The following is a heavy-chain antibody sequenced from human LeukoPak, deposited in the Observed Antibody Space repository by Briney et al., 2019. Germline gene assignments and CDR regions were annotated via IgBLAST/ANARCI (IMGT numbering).Heavy chain of an antibody. CDR1: GFTFSGSA. Sequence: PGGSLRLSCAASGFTFSGSAMHWVRQASGERLGGVGRIRRKANSYATAYAASVKGRFTISRDDSKNTAYLQMNSLKTEDTAVYYCIRQGPTYYYDSSGLRSAFDIWGQGTMVTVSS. J-gene: IGHJ3*02. CDR3: IRQGPTYYYDSSGLRSAFDI. D-gene: IGHD3-22*01. CDR2: IRRKANSYAT. V-gene: IGHV3-73*01.